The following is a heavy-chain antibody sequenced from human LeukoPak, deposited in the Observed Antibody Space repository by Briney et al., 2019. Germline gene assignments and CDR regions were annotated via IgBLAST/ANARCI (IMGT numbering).Heavy chain of an antibody. CDR2: IYHSGST. CDR3: ARGGNSAWYFVY. Sequence: SETLSLTCAVSGDSITSTNWWPWVRQPPGKGLEWIGEIYHSGSTNYNPSLKSRVTISLDRSRNQFSLRLNSVTAADTAVYYCARGGNSAWYFVYWGQGTLITVSS. V-gene: IGHV4-4*02. CDR1: GDSITSTNW. J-gene: IGHJ4*02. D-gene: IGHD6-19*01.